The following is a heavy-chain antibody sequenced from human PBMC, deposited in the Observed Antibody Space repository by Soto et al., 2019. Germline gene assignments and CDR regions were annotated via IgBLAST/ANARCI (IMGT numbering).Heavy chain of an antibody. Sequence: SSTXSLTCTVSVGCVNSDYYYLSWIRQPPGNGLEWIGYIYNSVSTNYNPSFKSRVTISVDTSKNQFSLRLSSVTAADTAVYYCTRNRAPSGTVNTFKGGEEWGQGTLVNVYS. J-gene: IGHJ4*02. CDR3: TRNRAPSGTVNTFKGGEE. CDR2: IYNSVST. D-gene: IGHD4-17*01. CDR1: VGCVNSDYYY. V-gene: IGHV4-61*01.